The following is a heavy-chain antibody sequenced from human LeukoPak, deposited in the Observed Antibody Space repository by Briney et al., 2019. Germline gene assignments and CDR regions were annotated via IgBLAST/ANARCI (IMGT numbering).Heavy chain of an antibody. V-gene: IGHV4-31*03. J-gene: IGHJ2*01. Sequence: PSETLSLTCTVSGGSISSGGYFWSWIRQHPGKGLGWIGYIYYSGSTYYNPSLKSRVSISVDTSKNQFSLKLSSVTAADTAVYYCARGYYGSGSYSEYWYFDLWGRGTLVTVSS. CDR3: ARGYYGSGSYSEYWYFDL. CDR1: GGSISSGGYF. D-gene: IGHD3-10*01. CDR2: IYYSGST.